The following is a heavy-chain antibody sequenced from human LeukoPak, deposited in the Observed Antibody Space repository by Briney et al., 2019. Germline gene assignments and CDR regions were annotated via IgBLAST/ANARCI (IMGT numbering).Heavy chain of an antibody. V-gene: IGHV3-49*04. Sequence: GGSLRLSCTASGFTFGDHAMSWVRQAPGKGLEWVGFIRSKAYGGTTEYAASVKGRFTISRDDSKSIAYLQMNSLKTEDTAVYYCTRSAVAGDIDYWGQGTLVTVSS. CDR2: IRSKAYGGTT. D-gene: IGHD6-19*01. J-gene: IGHJ4*02. CDR1: GFTFGDHA. CDR3: TRSAVAGDIDY.